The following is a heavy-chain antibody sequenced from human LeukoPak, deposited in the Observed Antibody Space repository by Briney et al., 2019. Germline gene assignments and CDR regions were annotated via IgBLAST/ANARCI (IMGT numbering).Heavy chain of an antibody. CDR3: AREGTDY. D-gene: IGHD1/OR15-1a*01. V-gene: IGHV3-7*01. CDR2: IRPDGSDE. CDR1: GFTFSSYW. J-gene: IGHJ4*02. Sequence: RGSLRLSCVVSGFTFSSYWMSWVRQAPGKGLEWVANIRPDGSDEYYVDSVKGRFTISRDNAKNSLYLQMNSLRAEDTAVYYCAREGTDYWGQGTLVTVSS.